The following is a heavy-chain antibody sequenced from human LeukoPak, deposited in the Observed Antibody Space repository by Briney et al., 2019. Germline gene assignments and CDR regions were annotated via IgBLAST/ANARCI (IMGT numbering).Heavy chain of an antibody. CDR1: GFTFSRYW. V-gene: IGHV3-7*01. CDR3: ARWRGQQSEFDL. D-gene: IGHD5-24*01. Sequence: GGSLRVSCAGSGFTFSRYWISWVRQAPGKGLERVAHINQDGSQKLYVDSVTGRFTISRDNAKNSLYLQMNSLRAEDTAVYYCARWRGQQSEFDLWDQGALVTVSS. CDR2: INQDGSQK. J-gene: IGHJ4*02.